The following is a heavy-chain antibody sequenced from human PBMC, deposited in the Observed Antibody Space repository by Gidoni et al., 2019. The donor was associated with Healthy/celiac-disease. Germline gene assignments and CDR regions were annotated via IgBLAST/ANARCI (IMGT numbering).Heavy chain of an antibody. Sequence: QVQLQPWGAGLLKPSEPLSLTCAVYGGSFSGYYWSWIRQPPGKGLEWIGEINHSGSTNYNPSLKSRVTISVDTSKNQFSLKLSSVTAADTAVYYCARGVLRYFDWLRIRVEGWFDPWGQGTLVTVSS. CDR3: ARGVLRYFDWLRIRVEGWFDP. D-gene: IGHD3-9*01. CDR1: GGSFSGYY. V-gene: IGHV4-34*01. CDR2: INHSGST. J-gene: IGHJ5*02.